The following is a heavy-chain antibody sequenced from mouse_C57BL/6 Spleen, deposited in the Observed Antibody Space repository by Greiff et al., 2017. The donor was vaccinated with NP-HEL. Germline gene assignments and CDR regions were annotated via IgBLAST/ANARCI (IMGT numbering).Heavy chain of an antibody. J-gene: IGHJ2*01. CDR2: INPNNGGT. D-gene: IGHD1-1*01. CDR1: GYTFTDYN. CDR3: ARINYGSSPDY. V-gene: IGHV1-22*01. Sequence: EVQLQQSGPELVKPGASVKMSCKASGYTFTDYNMHWVKQSHGKSLEWIGYINPNNGGTSYHQQFQGTATLTVNKSSSTAYMELRSLPSEDSAVYYCARINYGSSPDYWGQGTTLTVSS.